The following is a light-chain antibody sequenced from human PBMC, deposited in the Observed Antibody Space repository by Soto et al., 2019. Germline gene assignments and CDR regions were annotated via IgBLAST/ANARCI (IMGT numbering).Light chain of an antibody. CDR1: TSDVGGYSY. J-gene: IGLJ1*01. Sequence: QSALTQPRSVSGSPGQSVTISCSGTTSDVGGYSYVSWYQQHPVKAPKLMIYDVNKRPSGIPDRFSASKSGNTASLTISGLQAEDEADYYCCSYAGSYTLVFGTGTKLTVL. V-gene: IGLV2-11*01. CDR2: DVN. CDR3: CSYAGSYTLV.